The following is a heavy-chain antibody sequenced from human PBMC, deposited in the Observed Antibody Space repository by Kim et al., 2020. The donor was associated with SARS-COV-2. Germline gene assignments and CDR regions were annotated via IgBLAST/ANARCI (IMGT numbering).Heavy chain of an antibody. V-gene: IGHV3-74*01. D-gene: IGHD6-13*01. J-gene: IGHJ4*02. CDR3: AQGIAGAVFDY. Sequence: DSEKDRFTISTDNATNTLYLQMNSLRAEDTAVYYCAQGIAGAVFDYWGQGTLVTVSS.